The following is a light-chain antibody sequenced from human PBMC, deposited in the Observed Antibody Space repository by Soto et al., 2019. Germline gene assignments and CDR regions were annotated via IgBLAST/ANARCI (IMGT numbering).Light chain of an antibody. J-gene: IGKJ3*01. CDR2: GAS. CDR3: QKYVSAPFT. CDR1: QGISNY. V-gene: IGKV1-27*01. Sequence: DIQMTQSPSALSASVGERVTITCRASQGISNYLAWYQQKPGKVPELLIYGASTLQSGVPSRFSGSGSATDFTLTISSLQPEDVATYYCQKYVSAPFTFGPGTSVAIK.